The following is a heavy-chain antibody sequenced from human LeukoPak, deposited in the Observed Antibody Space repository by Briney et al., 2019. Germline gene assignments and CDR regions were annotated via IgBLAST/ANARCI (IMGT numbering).Heavy chain of an antibody. Sequence: GGSLRLSCAASGFTFSSYSMNWVRQAPGKGLEWVSSISSSSSYIYYADSVKGRFTISRDNAKNSLYLQMNSLRAEDTAVYYCARVKAGYYYYMVVWGKGTTVTVSS. V-gene: IGHV3-21*01. J-gene: IGHJ6*03. D-gene: IGHD6-25*01. CDR3: ARVKAGYYYYMVV. CDR2: ISSSSSYI. CDR1: GFTFSSYS.